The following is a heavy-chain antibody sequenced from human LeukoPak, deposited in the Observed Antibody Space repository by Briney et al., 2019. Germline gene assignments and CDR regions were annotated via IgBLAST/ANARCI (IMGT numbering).Heavy chain of an antibody. Sequence: SQTLSLTCTVSGGSISSGGYYWSWIRQHPGKGLEWIGYIYYSGSTYYNPSLKSRVTISVDTSKNQFSLKLSSVTAADTAVYYCARGWAAGEYFQHWGQGTLVTVSS. CDR3: ARGWAAGEYFQH. V-gene: IGHV4-31*03. CDR1: GGSISSGGYY. CDR2: IYYSGST. D-gene: IGHD6-13*01. J-gene: IGHJ1*01.